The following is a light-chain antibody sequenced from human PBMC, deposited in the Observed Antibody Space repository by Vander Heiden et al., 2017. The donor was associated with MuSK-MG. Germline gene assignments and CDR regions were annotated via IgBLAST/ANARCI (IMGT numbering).Light chain of an antibody. Sequence: EMVSKQSSGTLSWSPGERATLSCRASHSVSSSYLAWYQQKPGQAPRLLIYGASSRATGIPDRFSGSGSGTDFTLTISRLEPEDFAVYYCQQYGSSFGQGTRLEIK. CDR2: GAS. CDR3: QQYGSS. J-gene: IGKJ5*01. CDR1: HSVSSSY. V-gene: IGKV3-20*01.